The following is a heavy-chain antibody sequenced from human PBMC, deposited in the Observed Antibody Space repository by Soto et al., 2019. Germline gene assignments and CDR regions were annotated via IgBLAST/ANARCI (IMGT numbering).Heavy chain of an antibody. CDR3: AKGFRFSTGRDAFDI. Sequence: SGGSLRLSCAASGFTFSSYVMNWVRQAPGKGLEWVSGISGSGGSTYYADSVKGRFTISRDNSKNTLYVQLNSLRADDTDVYFCAKGFRFSTGRDAFDIWGQGTMVTVSS. CDR2: ISGSGGST. D-gene: IGHD6-19*01. V-gene: IGHV3-23*01. J-gene: IGHJ3*02. CDR1: GFTFSSYV.